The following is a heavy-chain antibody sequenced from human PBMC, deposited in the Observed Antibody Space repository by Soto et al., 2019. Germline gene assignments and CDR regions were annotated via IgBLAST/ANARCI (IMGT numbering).Heavy chain of an antibody. CDR2: IIPISGTA. V-gene: IGHV1-69*01. D-gene: IGHD2-2*01. Sequence: QVQLVQSGAEVKKPGSSVKVSCKASGGTFSSYAISWVRQAPGQGLEWMGGIIPISGTANYAQKCQGRVTITADESTSTAYMELSSLRSEDTAVYYCARSQGSSTSLEIYYYYYYGMDVWGQGTTVIVSS. CDR3: ARSQGSSTSLEIYYYYYYGMDV. J-gene: IGHJ6*01. CDR1: GGTFSSYA.